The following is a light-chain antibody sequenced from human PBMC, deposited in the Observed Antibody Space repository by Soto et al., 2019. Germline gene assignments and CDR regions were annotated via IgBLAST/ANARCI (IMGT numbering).Light chain of an antibody. V-gene: IGKV3-11*01. CDR1: ESVTSS. Sequence: DIVMTQSPATLSVSPGGRATLSCRASESVTSSLAWYQKEPGQAPRLLIYDAYNRATGIPPRFCVSGSWTDFTLTISSLEPEDSAVYDCQQRHMWPITFGQGTRLEIK. CDR2: DAY. J-gene: IGKJ5*01. CDR3: QQRHMWPIT.